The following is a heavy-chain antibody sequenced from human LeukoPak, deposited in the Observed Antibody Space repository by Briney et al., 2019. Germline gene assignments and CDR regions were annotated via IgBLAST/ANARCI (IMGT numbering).Heavy chain of an antibody. CDR3: ARSLTTLTYEGY. D-gene: IGHD1-1*01. Sequence: GGSLRLSCAASGFTSSSYSMNWVRQAPGKGLEWVSSINSGSTYTYYTESVKGRFTVSRDNAKNSLFLQMNSLRAEDTAIYYCARSLTTLTYEGYWGQGTLVTVSS. CDR2: INSGSTYT. J-gene: IGHJ4*02. CDR1: GFTSSSYS. V-gene: IGHV3-21*01.